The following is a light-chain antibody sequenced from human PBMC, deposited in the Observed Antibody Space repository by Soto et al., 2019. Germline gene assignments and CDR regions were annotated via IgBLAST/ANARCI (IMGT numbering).Light chain of an antibody. V-gene: IGLV1-40*01. CDR1: SSNIGAGYP. J-gene: IGLJ3*02. CDR2: G. Sequence: HSVLTQPPSVSGAPGQRVTISCTGSSSNIGAGYPVHWYQQLPGTAPKLLVAGNRPSGVPDRFSVSKSGASASLAITGLQAEDEADYYCQSYDSSLSRRWVFGGGTQLTVL. CDR3: QSYDSSLSRRWV.